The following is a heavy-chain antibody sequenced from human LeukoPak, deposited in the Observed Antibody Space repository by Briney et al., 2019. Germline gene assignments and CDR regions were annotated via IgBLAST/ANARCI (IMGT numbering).Heavy chain of an antibody. V-gene: IGHV3-30*10. J-gene: IGHJ3*01. Sequence: GGSLRLSCAASGFNFSSYAMHWVRQAPGKGLDWVAVISDGGDDKFYTDSVKGRFSISRDNSKNTLYLQMNSLRTEDTAAYHCASDLDYGDIDDSFDVWGQGTMVTVSS. D-gene: IGHD4-17*01. CDR2: ISDGGDDK. CDR1: GFNFSSYA. CDR3: ASDLDYGDIDDSFDV.